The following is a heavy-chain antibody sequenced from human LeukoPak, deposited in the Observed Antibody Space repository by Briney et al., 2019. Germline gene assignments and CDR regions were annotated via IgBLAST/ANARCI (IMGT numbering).Heavy chain of an antibody. V-gene: IGHV3-43*01. CDR2: IIWNRATI. J-gene: IGHJ3*02. CDR1: GFTFDDYA. Sequence: GGSLRLSCAASGFTFDDYAMHWVRQTPGKGLEWASHIIWNRATIEYADSVKGRFTISRDNSKNSLYLQMNSLRTEDTALYYCAKDMGSVDCSGGSCYYDAFDIWGQGTMVTVSS. CDR3: AKDMGSVDCSGGSCYYDAFDI. D-gene: IGHD2-15*01.